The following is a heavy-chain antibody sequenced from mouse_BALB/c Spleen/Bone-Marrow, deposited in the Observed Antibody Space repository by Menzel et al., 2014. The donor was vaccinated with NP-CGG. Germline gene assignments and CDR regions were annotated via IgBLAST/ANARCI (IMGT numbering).Heavy chain of an antibody. J-gene: IGHJ3*01. CDR2: IRNKANGYTT. V-gene: IGHV7-3*02. CDR1: GFTFTDYY. CDR3: ARDRRYDLAWFAY. Sequence: EVQLVESGGGLVQPGGSLRLSCATSGFTFTDYYMSWVRQPPGKALEWLGFIRNKANGYTTEYSASVKGRFTISRDNSQSILYIQMNTLRAEESATYYCARDRRYDLAWFAYWGQGTLVTVSA. D-gene: IGHD2-14*01.